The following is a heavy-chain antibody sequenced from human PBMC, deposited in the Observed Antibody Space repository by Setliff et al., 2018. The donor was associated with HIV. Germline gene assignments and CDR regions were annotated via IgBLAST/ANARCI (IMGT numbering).Heavy chain of an antibody. CDR1: VRIFSNYP. CDR2: IIPVFRTP. Sequence: SVKVSCKASVRIFSNYPISWVRQAPGRGLEWMGGIIPVFRTPDYAQRFQDRLTITADESADTVYMELNSLRHEDTAVYFCARDRHYGGLPWYFETWGPGTQVTVSS. CDR3: ARDRHYGGLPWYFET. D-gene: IGHD4-17*01. V-gene: IGHV1-69*13. J-gene: IGHJ4*02.